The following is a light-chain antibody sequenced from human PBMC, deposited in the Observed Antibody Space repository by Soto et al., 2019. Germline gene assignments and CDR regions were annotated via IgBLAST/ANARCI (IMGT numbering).Light chain of an antibody. J-gene: IGKJ3*01. Sequence: QLTQSPSSLSASVGDRVTITCRASQAISCYLAWYQPRAGKAPKLLIYGASTLKSGVPSRFNSSGSGKEFTLTMRSRQPEAFASYHCQQLQRTPVTGGPGTTVD. V-gene: IGKV1-9*01. CDR3: QQLQRTPVT. CDR1: QAISCY. CDR2: GAS.